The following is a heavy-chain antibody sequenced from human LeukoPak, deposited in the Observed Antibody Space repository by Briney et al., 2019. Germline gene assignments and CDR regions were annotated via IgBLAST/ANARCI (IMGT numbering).Heavy chain of an antibody. V-gene: IGHV3-49*03. CDR2: IRSKAYGETT. CDR3: AREAKHGDFYTTSDY. J-gene: IGHJ4*02. D-gene: IGHD2-21*02. CDR1: GFTFGDYA. Sequence: GGSRRLAWSAAGFTFGDYAMSWFRQAPGKRRGWVSFIRSKAYGETTVYSAPVRGRFTISRDDSKGIAYLQINSLKIEDTALYYCAREAKHGDFYTTSDYWGPGTLITVSS.